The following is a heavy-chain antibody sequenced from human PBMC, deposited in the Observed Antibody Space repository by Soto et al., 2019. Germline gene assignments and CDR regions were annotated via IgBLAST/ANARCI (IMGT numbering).Heavy chain of an antibody. Sequence: QVQLVQSGAEVKKPGSSVKVSCKASGGTFSSYAISWVRQAPGQGLEWMGGIIPIFGTANYAQKFQGRVTIPADEPPRTAYMEPSSLRSEDTAVYYCAKTAAALSYYYGMAVWGQGTTVTVSS. V-gene: IGHV1-69*12. D-gene: IGHD6-13*01. CDR3: AKTAAALSYYYGMAV. CDR2: IIPIFGTA. CDR1: GGTFSSYA. J-gene: IGHJ6*02.